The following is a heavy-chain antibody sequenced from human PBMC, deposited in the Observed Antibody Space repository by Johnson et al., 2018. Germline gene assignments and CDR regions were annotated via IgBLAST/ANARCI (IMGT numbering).Heavy chain of an antibody. CDR2: ISGSGGTT. J-gene: IGHJ3*02. CDR1: RFTFSSYA. V-gene: IGHV3-23*04. D-gene: IGHD6-19*01. CDR3: ANDLGQWLLGVFDI. Sequence: QLVESGGGLVKPGGSLRLSCAASRFTFSSYAMTWVRQAPGKGLEWVSAISGSGGTTYYADSVKGRFTISRDNSKNTLYLQMNSLRAGDTAVYYCANDLGQWLLGVFDIWGQGTLVTISS.